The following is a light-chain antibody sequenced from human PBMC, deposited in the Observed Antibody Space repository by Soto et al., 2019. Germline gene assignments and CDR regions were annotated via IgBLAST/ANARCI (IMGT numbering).Light chain of an antibody. Sequence: SELTQAASGYGAPGRSITISYAGTGSDVGAYNLVSWYQQHPGKAPKLIICEVNTRPSGISNRFSGSKSGDTASLTISGLQAEDEDDYFCCSYEGTVAYVFGTGTKVTVL. V-gene: IGLV2-23*02. J-gene: IGLJ1*01. CDR2: EVN. CDR3: CSYEGTVAYV. CDR1: GSDVGAYNL.